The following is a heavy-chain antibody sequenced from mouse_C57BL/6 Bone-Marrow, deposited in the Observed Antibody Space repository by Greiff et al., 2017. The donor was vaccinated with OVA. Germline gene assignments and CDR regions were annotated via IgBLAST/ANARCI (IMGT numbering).Heavy chain of an antibody. CDR3: ARREPSYYGSSPVYY. V-gene: IGHV1-59*01. CDR1: GYTFTSYW. CDR2: IDTSDSYT. Sequence: QVQLQQPGAELVRPGTSVKLSCKASGYTFTSYWMHWVKQRPGQGLEWIGVIDTSDSYTNYNQKFKGKATLTVDTSASTAYMQLSSLTSEDSAVDYCARREPSYYGSSPVYYWGQGTTLTVSS. D-gene: IGHD1-1*01. J-gene: IGHJ2*01.